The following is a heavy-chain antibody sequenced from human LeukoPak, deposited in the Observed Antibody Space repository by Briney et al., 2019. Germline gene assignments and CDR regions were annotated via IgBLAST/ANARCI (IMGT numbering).Heavy chain of an antibody. CDR1: GFTVITTY. J-gene: IGHJ4*02. CDR2: ISYEGSNK. D-gene: IGHD3/OR15-3a*01. V-gene: IGHV3-30-3*01. Sequence: GGSLRLSCSASGFTVITTYMSWVRQAPGKGLGWVAVISYEGSNKYYADSVKGRFTISRDNSKNTLYLQMNSLRAEDTAVYYCARVGLGPPYYFDYWGQGTLVTVSS. CDR3: ARVGLGPPYYFDY.